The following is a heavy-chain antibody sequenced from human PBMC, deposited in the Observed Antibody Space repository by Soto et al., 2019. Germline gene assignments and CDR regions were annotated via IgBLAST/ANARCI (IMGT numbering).Heavy chain of an antibody. CDR1: GFTFSSFA. CDR3: AKVFSPEGGNYFDY. V-gene: IGHV3-23*01. Sequence: GSLSLSCAASGFTFSSFAMDWVRQAPGKGLEWVSAISNSFSDGNTHYADSVKGRFTISRDNDKNTVFLEMNSLRAEDTAVYYCAKVFSPEGGNYFDYWGQGTLVTVSS. J-gene: IGHJ4*02. CDR2: ISNSFSDGNT.